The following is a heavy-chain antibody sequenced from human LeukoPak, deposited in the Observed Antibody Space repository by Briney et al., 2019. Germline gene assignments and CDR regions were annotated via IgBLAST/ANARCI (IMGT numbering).Heavy chain of an antibody. CDR1: GYTFTSYA. CDR3: ARGQWLVEYYFDY. Sequence: ASVTVSCKASGYTFTSYAMHWVRQAPGQRLEWMGWINAGNGNTKYSQEFQGRVTITRDTSASTAYMELSSLRSEDMAVYYCARGQWLVEYYFDYWGQGTLVTVSS. V-gene: IGHV1-3*03. CDR2: INAGNGNT. D-gene: IGHD6-19*01. J-gene: IGHJ4*02.